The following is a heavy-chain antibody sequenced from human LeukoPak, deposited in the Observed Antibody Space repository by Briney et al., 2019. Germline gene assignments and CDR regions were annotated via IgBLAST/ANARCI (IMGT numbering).Heavy chain of an antibody. J-gene: IGHJ6*02. CDR3: ARSVNWSPSYGLDV. CDR2: INTNTGNP. CDR1: GYIFTTYA. V-gene: IGHV7-4-1*02. D-gene: IGHD1-1*01. Sequence: ASVKVSCKASGYIFTTYAMNWVRQAPGQGLEWMGWINTNTGNPTYVQGFTGRFVFSLDTSVNTAYLQISSLKAEDTAVYYCARSVNWSPSYGLDVWGQGTTVTVSS.